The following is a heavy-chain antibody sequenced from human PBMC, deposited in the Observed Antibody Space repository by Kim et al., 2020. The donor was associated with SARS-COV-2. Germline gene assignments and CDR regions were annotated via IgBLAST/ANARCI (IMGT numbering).Heavy chain of an antibody. V-gene: IGHV3-33*01. CDR2: IWYDGSNK. Sequence: GGSLRLSCAASGFTFSSYGMHWVRQAPGKGLEWVAVIWYDGSNKYYADSVKGRFTISRDNSKNTLYLQMNSLRAEDTAVYYCARDRGSSSDYYGMDVWGQGTTVTVSS. D-gene: IGHD6-6*01. CDR1: GFTFSSYG. CDR3: ARDRGSSSDYYGMDV. J-gene: IGHJ6*02.